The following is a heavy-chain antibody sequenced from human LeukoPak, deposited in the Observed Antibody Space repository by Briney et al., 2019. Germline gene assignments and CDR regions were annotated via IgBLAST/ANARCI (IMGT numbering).Heavy chain of an antibody. J-gene: IGHJ5*02. D-gene: IGHD2-2*01. CDR3: ARVVRKGITSWLQNWFDH. V-gene: IGHV1-69*05. CDR1: GGTFSSYA. Sequence: SVTVSCKASGGTFSSYAISWVRQAPGQGLEWMGGIIPIFGTANYAQKFQGRVTITTDESTSTAYMELSSLRSEDTAVYYCARVVRKGITSWLQNWFDHWGQGTLVTVSS. CDR2: IIPIFGTA.